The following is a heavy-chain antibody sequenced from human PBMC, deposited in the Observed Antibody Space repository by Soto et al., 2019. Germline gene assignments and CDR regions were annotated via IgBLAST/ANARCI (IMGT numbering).Heavy chain of an antibody. J-gene: IGHJ4*02. Sequence: EVQLLESGGGLVQPGGSLRLSCAASGFTFSSYAMSWVRQAPGKGLEWVSAIRGSGGSTYYADSVRGRFTISRDNSKNTLYLQMNSPRAEATAVYYCAKDPDCTNGVCYSYWGQGTLVTVSS. V-gene: IGHV3-23*01. CDR2: IRGSGGST. D-gene: IGHD2-8*01. CDR1: GFTFSSYA. CDR3: AKDPDCTNGVCYSY.